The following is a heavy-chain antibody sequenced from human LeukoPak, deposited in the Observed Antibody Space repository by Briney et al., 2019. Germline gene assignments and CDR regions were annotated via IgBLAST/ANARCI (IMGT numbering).Heavy chain of an antibody. D-gene: IGHD1-26*01. J-gene: IGHJ3*01. CDR2: INPNSGGT. CDR3: ARGRSGSYFEDDAFDL. V-gene: IGHV1-2*02. Sequence: ASVKVSCKASGYTFTSYYMHWVRQAPGQGLEWMGWINPNSGGTNYAQKFQGRVTMTRDTSISTAYMELSRLRSDDTAVYYCARGRSGSYFEDDAFDLWGQGTMVTVSS. CDR1: GYTFTSYY.